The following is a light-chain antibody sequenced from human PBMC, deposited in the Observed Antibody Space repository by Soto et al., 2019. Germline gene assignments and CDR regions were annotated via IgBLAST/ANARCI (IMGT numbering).Light chain of an antibody. CDR2: DAS. CDR1: QSVSSN. Sequence: EIVMTQSPATLSVSPGERATLSCRASQSVSSNLAWYQQKPGQAPRLLIYDASTRATGIPARFSGSGSGTEFTLTISSLQSEDFAVYYCQQYNNWPRTFGQGTKVAIK. V-gene: IGKV3-15*01. CDR3: QQYNNWPRT. J-gene: IGKJ1*01.